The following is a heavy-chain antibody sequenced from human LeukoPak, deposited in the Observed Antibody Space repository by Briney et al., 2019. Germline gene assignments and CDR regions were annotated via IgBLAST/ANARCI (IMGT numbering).Heavy chain of an antibody. D-gene: IGHD4-23*01. CDR3: ARGGNSKASDY. Sequence: GGSLRLSCAASGFTFSSYWMSWVRQAPGKGLEWVGNIEQDGIEKYYADSLEGRFTISRDNAKNSLYLQMNSLRVEDTAVYYCARGGNSKASDYWGQGTLVTVSS. V-gene: IGHV3-7*03. CDR1: GFTFSSYW. CDR2: IEQDGIEK. J-gene: IGHJ4*02.